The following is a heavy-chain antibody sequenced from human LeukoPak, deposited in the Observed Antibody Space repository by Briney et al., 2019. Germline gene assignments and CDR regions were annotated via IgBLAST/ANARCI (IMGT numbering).Heavy chain of an antibody. J-gene: IGHJ4*02. CDR1: GFSLRTSGVG. D-gene: IGHD7-27*01. CDR3: AHRPPNWAIDY. V-gene: IGHV2-5*02. CDR2: IYWDDDK. Sequence: GPTLVKPTPPLTLTCTFSGFSLRTSGVGVGWIRQPQGKALEWLSLIYWDDDKRYSPSLKSRLTITNDTSKNEVVLTMTNMDPVDTATYYCAHRPPNWAIDYWGQGTLVTVSS.